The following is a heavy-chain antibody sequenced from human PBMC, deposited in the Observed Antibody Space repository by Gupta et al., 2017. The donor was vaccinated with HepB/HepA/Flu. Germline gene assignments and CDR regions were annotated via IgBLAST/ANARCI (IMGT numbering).Heavy chain of an antibody. V-gene: IGHV3-23*01. CDR1: GSTFSSYA. J-gene: IGHJ5*02. D-gene: IGHD1-26*01. Sequence: EVQRLESGGGWVQPGGSLRLSCAASGSTFSSYAMSWVRQAPGKGLEWVSAISGSGGRTYYADAVKGRFTISRDNSKNTMYLQMKSMRAEDTAVYYCAKGDKWELRPLAPGGQGTMVTVSS. CDR2: ISGSGGRT. CDR3: AKGDKWELRPLAP.